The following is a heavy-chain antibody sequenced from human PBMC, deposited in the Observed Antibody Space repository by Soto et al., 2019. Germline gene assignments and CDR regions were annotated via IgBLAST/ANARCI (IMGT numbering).Heavy chain of an antibody. CDR3: AKTIVAASGYYFDH. V-gene: IGHV3-11*06. J-gene: IGHJ4*02. D-gene: IGHD2-21*01. Sequence: QVQLVESGGGLVKPGGSLRLACAAAGFSFGDSYMSWVRQAPGKGLEWLSYISGGSSYTNYAGSVKGRFTISRDNAKRSLYLEMNSLRADDTAVYYCAKTIVAASGYYFDHWGQGNLVPGSS. CDR2: ISGGSSYT. CDR1: GFSFGDSY.